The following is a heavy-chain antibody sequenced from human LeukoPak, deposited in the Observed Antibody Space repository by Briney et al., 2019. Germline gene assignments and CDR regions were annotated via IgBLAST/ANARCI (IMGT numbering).Heavy chain of an antibody. CDR1: GFYFAAYW. J-gene: IGHJ4*02. V-gene: IGHV5-10-1*01. D-gene: IGHD3-10*02. CDR3: AKSGLYVRSFDE. Sequence: SLDISCQGSGFYFAAYWISWLRQLRGKGLERIGLLKPSDGDTKHSPSVQGHATISADKSLNTIYLQWSSLEASDTAMYYCAKSGLYVRSFDEWGQGTPVTVSS. CDR2: LKPSDGDT.